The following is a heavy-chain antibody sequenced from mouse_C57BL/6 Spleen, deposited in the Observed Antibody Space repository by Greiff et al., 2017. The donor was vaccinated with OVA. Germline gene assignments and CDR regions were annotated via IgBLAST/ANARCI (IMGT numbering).Heavy chain of an antibody. CDR2: IYPGSGNT. Sequence: VQRVESGAELVRPGASVKLSCKASGYTFTDYYINWVKQRPGQGLEWIARIYPGSGNTYYNEKFKGKATLTAEKSSSTAYMQLSSLTSEDSAVYFCAREADWDSAWFAYWGQGTLVTVSA. V-gene: IGHV1-76*01. CDR3: AREADWDSAWFAY. CDR1: GYTFTDYY. J-gene: IGHJ3*01. D-gene: IGHD4-1*01.